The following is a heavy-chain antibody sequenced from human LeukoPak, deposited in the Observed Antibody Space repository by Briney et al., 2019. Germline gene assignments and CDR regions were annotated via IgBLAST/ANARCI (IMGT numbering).Heavy chain of an antibody. V-gene: IGHV3-66*02. CDR3: AREGRYDILTGYYPLNN. Sequence: GGSLRLSCAPSGFTVSTNFMSWVRLAPGKGLECVSVIYIDGKTFYADSVKGRFTISRDNPRNTLYLQMNSLRPEDTAVYYCAREGRYDILTGYYPLNNWGQGARVTVSS. CDR1: GFTVSTNF. CDR2: IYIDGKT. D-gene: IGHD3-9*01. J-gene: IGHJ4*02.